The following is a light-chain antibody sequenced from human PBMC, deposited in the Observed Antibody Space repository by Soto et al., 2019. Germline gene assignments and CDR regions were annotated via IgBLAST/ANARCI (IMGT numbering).Light chain of an antibody. CDR1: SSDVGGYNY. CDR2: EVT. CDR3: SSYTSSSTLVV. J-gene: IGLJ2*01. Sequence: QSALTQPASVSGSPGQSITISCTGTSSDVGGYNYVSWYQQHPGNAPKLMIYEVTNRPSGVSHRFSGSKSGNTASLTISGLQAEDEADYYCSSYTSSSTLVVFGGGTKLTVL. V-gene: IGLV2-14*01.